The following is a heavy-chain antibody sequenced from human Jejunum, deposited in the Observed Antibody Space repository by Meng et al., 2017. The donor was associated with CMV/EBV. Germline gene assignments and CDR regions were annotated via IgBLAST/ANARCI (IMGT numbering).Heavy chain of an antibody. CDR2: IYSGNTT. Sequence: LSSTASEFSVSRNNMTWVRQAPGKGLEWVSAIYSGNTTYYADSVKGRFTISRDNSKNTLYLQMNSLRAEDTAVYYCAKKYSGSFDYWGQGTLVTVSS. CDR1: EFSVSRNN. CDR3: AKKYSGSFDY. J-gene: IGHJ4*02. V-gene: IGHV3-53*01. D-gene: IGHD1-26*01.